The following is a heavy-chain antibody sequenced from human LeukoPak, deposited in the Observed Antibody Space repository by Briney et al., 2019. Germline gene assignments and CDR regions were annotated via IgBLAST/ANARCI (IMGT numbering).Heavy chain of an antibody. Sequence: GGSLRLSCAASGFTFTTYWMSWVRQAPGKGLEWVANIKQDGTEKYYVDSVKGRFTISRDNAKNSLYLQMNSLRAEDTAVYYCARDHPYYYDISGYWHDYWGLGTLVTVSS. J-gene: IGHJ4*02. CDR1: GFTFTTYW. CDR2: IKQDGTEK. D-gene: IGHD3-22*01. V-gene: IGHV3-7*01. CDR3: ARDHPYYYDISGYWHDY.